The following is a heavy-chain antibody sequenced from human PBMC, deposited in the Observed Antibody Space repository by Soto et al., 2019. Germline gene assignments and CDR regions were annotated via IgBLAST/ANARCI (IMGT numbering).Heavy chain of an antibody. Sequence: GSGPTLVNPTQTLTLTCTFSRFSLTTVGMGVGWIRQPPGKALDWLGIIYWDDDKRYSPSLNGRVTFIKDTSKNQVVLTMTNMDPVDTATYYCAHRNSRMFAFDIWGQGTLVTVSS. CDR1: RFSLTTVGMG. CDR2: IYWDDDK. J-gene: IGHJ3*02. V-gene: IGHV2-5*02. D-gene: IGHD3-10*02. CDR3: AHRNSRMFAFDI.